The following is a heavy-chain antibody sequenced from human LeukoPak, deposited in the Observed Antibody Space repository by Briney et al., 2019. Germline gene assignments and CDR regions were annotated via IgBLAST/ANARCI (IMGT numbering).Heavy chain of an antibody. J-gene: IGHJ3*02. Sequence: GASVKVSCKAPGYTFTSYSINWVRQAPGQGLEWMAWISAYNGNTNYAQKFHGRVTLTRDTSTSTAYMELRSLRSDDTAVYFCARGMSGYTEDPFDIWGQGTVVTVSS. CDR1: GYTFTSYS. V-gene: IGHV1-18*01. CDR3: ARGMSGYTEDPFDI. D-gene: IGHD2-2*02. CDR2: ISAYNGNT.